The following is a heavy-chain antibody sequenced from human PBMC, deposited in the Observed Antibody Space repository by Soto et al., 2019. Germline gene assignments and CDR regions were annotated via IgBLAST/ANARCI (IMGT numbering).Heavy chain of an antibody. V-gene: IGHV4-59*03. D-gene: IGHD2-15*01. CDR3: ATNMHAGSTHSFDP. Sequence: LSVTCLGSGGYITSYHWSWIRQLLEKRVLWIAYTSYTGDINYNPSVHSRVTVSIDTTKNQMSLKMTSMTASDKAVYYCATNMHAGSTHSFDPWGQGTLLTVSS. CDR2: TSYTGDI. CDR1: GGYITSYH. J-gene: IGHJ5*02.